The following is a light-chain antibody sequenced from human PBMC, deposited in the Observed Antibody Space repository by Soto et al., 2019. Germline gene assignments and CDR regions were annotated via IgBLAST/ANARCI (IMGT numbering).Light chain of an antibody. CDR3: QQYHSYPYS. J-gene: IGKJ2*01. CDR1: QSVSPW. V-gene: IGKV1-5*03. Sequence: DIHMTQSPSTLSVSVRDRVTITCRASQSVSPWLAWYQQKPGKAPRLLIYQASTLESGVPSRFSGSGTGTEFTLTISSLQPDDFATYYCQQYHSYPYSFGQVTKLEI. CDR2: QAS.